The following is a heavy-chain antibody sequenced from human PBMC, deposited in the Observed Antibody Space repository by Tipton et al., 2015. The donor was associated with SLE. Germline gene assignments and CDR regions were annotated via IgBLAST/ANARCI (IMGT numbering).Heavy chain of an antibody. CDR3: ARGGQCTSDSCYVYYYYMDV. Sequence: TLSLTCTVSGGSINYYYWNWIRQPPGKGLEWIGYVFYNGNTNYNASLKSRVTMSVDTSKGQFSLQSRSVTAADTAVYYCARGGQCTSDSCYVYYYYMDVWGEGTTVAV. D-gene: IGHD2-2*01. CDR1: GGSINYYY. CDR2: VFYNGNT. V-gene: IGHV4-59*01. J-gene: IGHJ6*03.